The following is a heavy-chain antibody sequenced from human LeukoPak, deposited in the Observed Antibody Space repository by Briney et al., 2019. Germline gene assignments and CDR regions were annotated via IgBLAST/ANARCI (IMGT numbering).Heavy chain of an antibody. CDR2: IIPIFGAA. D-gene: IGHD1-26*01. CDR1: GGTFSSYT. V-gene: IGHV1-69*05. Sequence: SVKVSCKASGGTFSSYTISWVRQALGQGLEWMGGIIPIFGAANYAQKFQGRVTITTDESTSTAYMELSSLRSEDTAVYYCARGQWELRAFDYWGQGTLVTVSS. J-gene: IGHJ4*02. CDR3: ARGQWELRAFDY.